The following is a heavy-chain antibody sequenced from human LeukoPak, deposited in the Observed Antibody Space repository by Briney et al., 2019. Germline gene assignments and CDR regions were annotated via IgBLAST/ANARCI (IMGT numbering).Heavy chain of an antibody. D-gene: IGHD2-2*01. CDR2: IYSGGST. CDR3: AKGRDLDCSSTSCSLFDP. CDR1: GFTVSSNY. Sequence: SGGSLRLSCAVSGFTVSSNYMSWVRQAPGKGLEWVSLIYSGGSTYYADSVKGRFTVSRDNSKNTLDLQMNSLRAEDTAVYYCAKGRDLDCSSTSCSLFDPWGQGTLVTVSS. J-gene: IGHJ5*02. V-gene: IGHV3-53*01.